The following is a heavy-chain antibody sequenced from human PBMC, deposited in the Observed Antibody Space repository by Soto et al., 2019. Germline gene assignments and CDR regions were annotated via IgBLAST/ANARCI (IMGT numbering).Heavy chain of an antibody. CDR2: ISGDGATT. Sequence: PGGSLRLSWAASGFRFSDYSMNWVRQAPGKGLEWVSGISGDGATTYYTDSVKGRFTISRDISKNTLYLQMNSLRAEDTAVYYCLNTNYFGYWGQGTLVTVSS. CDR3: LNTNYFGY. D-gene: IGHD1-26*01. CDR1: GFRFSDYS. J-gene: IGHJ4*02. V-gene: IGHV3-23*01.